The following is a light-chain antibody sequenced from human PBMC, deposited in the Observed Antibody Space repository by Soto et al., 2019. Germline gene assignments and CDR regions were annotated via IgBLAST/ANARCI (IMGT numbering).Light chain of an antibody. CDR1: QSLLYTSNTKNY. CDR3: QQYYGTPPYT. V-gene: IGKV4-1*01. J-gene: IGKJ2*01. Sequence: DIVMTQSPDSLSASLGERATINCKSSQSLLYTSNTKNYLAWYQQKPGQPPKLLIAWASVRESGVPDRFSGSGSGTDFTLTISSLPAEDVAVYYCQQYYGTPPYTFGQGTKLEIK. CDR2: WAS.